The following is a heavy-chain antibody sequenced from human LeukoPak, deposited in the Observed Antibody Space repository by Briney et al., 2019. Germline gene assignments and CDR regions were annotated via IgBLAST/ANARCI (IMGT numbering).Heavy chain of an antibody. CDR3: ARDLGYCTNGVCHTRFDY. CDR1: GFTFSSFS. Sequence: GGSLRLSCAASGFTFSSFSMIWVRQAPGKGLEWVSSTSSSSAYTFYAESGKGRFTISRDNAKNSLFLQMNSLRAEDTAMYYCARDLGYCTNGVCHTRFDYWGQGTLVAVSS. J-gene: IGHJ4*02. V-gene: IGHV3-21*04. D-gene: IGHD2-8*01. CDR2: TSSSSAYT.